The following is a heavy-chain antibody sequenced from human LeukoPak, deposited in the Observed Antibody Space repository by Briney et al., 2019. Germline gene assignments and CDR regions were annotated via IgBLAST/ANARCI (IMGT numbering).Heavy chain of an antibody. V-gene: IGHV3-48*02. CDR2: ISGTSSII. CDR1: GFTFSDYY. CDR3: ARGTWDGDRTFDI. Sequence: GGSLRLSCAASGFTFSDYYMDWVRQAPGKGLEWISYISGTSSIIYYTPSVKGRFTISKDNGKSSLYLQMNSLRDDDTAVYFCARGTWDGDRTFDIWGQGAMVTVSS. J-gene: IGHJ3*02. D-gene: IGHD5-24*01.